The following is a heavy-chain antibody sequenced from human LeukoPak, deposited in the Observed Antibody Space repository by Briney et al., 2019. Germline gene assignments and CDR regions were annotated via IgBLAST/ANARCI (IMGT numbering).Heavy chain of an antibody. Sequence: PSETLSLTCTVSGGSISNYYWSWIRQPPGKGLEWIGYIYYSGSTNYNPSLKSRVTISVDTSKNQFSLKLSSVTAADTAVYYCARVMGYYDFWSYYYYYMDVWGKGTTVTVSS. D-gene: IGHD3-3*01. CDR1: GGSISNYY. V-gene: IGHV4-59*01. J-gene: IGHJ6*03. CDR3: ARVMGYYDFWSYYYYYMDV. CDR2: IYYSGST.